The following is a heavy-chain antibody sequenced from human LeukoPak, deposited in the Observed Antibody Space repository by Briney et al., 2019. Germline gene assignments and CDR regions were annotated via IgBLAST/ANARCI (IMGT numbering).Heavy chain of an antibody. CDR3: ARTIFGVGPDY. CDR1: GYSISSGYY. D-gene: IGHD3-3*01. Sequence: SETLSLTCAVSGYSISSGYYWGWIRQPPGKGLEWIGSIYHSGSTYYNPSLKSRVTISVDTSKNQSSLKLSSVTAADTAVYYCARTIFGVGPDYWGQGTLVTVSS. V-gene: IGHV4-38-2*01. J-gene: IGHJ4*02. CDR2: IYHSGST.